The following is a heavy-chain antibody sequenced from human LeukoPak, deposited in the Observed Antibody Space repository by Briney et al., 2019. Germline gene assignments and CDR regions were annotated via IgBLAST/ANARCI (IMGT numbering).Heavy chain of an antibody. CDR3: TTELRADY. D-gene: IGHD5-12*01. CDR2: IKSKPNGGTA. V-gene: IGHV3-15*01. CDR1: GFIFRDYG. J-gene: IGHJ4*02. Sequence: GGSLRLSCAASGFIFRDYGMNWVRQAPGKGLEWVGRIKSKPNGGTADYAAPVKGRFSISRDDSKNMVYLQMNSLKTEDTAVYYRTTELRADYWGQGTLVTVSS.